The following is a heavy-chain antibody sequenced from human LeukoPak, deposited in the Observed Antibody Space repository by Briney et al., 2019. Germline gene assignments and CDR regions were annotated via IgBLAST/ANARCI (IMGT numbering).Heavy chain of an antibody. CDR2: INHSGSA. CDR3: ATYTVAFDI. D-gene: IGHD3-16*01. J-gene: IGHJ3*02. CDR1: GGSISSSSYY. V-gene: IGHV4-39*07. Sequence: SETLSLTCTVSGGSISSSSYYWGWIRQPPGKGLEWIGEINHSGSANYNPSLKSRVTISVDTSKNQFSLKLSSVTAADTAVYYCATYTVAFDIWGQGTMVTVSS.